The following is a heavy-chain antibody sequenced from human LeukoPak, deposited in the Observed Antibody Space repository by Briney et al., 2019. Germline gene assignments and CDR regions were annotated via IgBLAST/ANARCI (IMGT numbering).Heavy chain of an antibody. V-gene: IGHV3-30*18. Sequence: GGSLRLSCTVSGFSFNSFGMHWVRQAPGKGLEWVAVISYDGSNKYYADSVKGRSTISRDNSKNTLHLQMNSLRAEDTAVYYCAKDPGHGGNSGAWQDYYMDVWGKGTTVTVSS. D-gene: IGHD4-23*01. CDR2: ISYDGSNK. CDR3: AKDPGHGGNSGAWQDYYMDV. J-gene: IGHJ6*03. CDR1: GFSFNSFG.